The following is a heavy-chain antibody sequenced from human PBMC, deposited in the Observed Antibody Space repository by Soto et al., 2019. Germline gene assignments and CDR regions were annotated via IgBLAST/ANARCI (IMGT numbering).Heavy chain of an antibody. V-gene: IGHV4-59*08. CDR2: IYYSGST. Sequence: SETLSLXCTVSGVSISSYYWSWIRQPPGKGLEWIGYIYYSGSTNYNPSLKSRVTISVDTSKNQFSLKLSSVTAADTAVYYCARHFDYWGQGTLVTVSS. J-gene: IGHJ4*02. CDR1: GVSISSYY. CDR3: ARHFDY.